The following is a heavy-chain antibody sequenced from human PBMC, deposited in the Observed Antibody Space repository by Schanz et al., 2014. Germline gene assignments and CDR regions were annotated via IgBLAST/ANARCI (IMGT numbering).Heavy chain of an antibody. CDR1: GYTFTTYY. Sequence: QVQLVQSGAEVKKPGASVRLSCEASGYTFTTYYIHWVRQAPGQGLEWMGKSNPSSGTTRIAQNFQGRLTVTRDTSTSTVNMELSSLRSEDTAVYYCAKGRFGELSAFDIWGEGTMVTVAS. J-gene: IGHJ3*02. CDR2: SNPSSGTT. V-gene: IGHV1-46*01. D-gene: IGHD3-10*01. CDR3: AKGRFGELSAFDI.